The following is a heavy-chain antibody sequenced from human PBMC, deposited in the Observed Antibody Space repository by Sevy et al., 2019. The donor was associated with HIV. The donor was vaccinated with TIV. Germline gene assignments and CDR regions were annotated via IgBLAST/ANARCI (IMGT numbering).Heavy chain of an antibody. D-gene: IGHD4-4*01. CDR3: ARSKNDYSNAVEFDS. V-gene: IGHV4-30-4*01. CDR1: GGSVSSGDHH. CDR2: IFYSGTT. J-gene: IGHJ4*02. Sequence: SETLSLTCSVSGGSVSSGDHHWSWIRQTPGKGLEWIGYIFYSGTTYYNPSLKSRITVSVDTSKNQFSLKLDSVTAADTAVYFCARSKNDYSNAVEFDSSGQGTMVTVSS.